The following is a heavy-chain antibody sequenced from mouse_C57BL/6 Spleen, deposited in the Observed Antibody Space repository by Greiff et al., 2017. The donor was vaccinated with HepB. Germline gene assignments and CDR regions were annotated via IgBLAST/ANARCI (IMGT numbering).Heavy chain of an antibody. J-gene: IGHJ2*01. CDR2: IYPGDGDT. CDR1: GYAFSSYW. V-gene: IGHV1-80*01. CDR3: ARSFYGSSYGDY. D-gene: IGHD1-1*01. Sequence: QVQLKQSGAELVKPGASVKISCKASGYAFSSYWMNWVKQRPGKGLEWIGQIYPGDGDTNYNGKFKGKATLTADKSSSTAYMQLSSLTSEDSAVYFCARSFYGSSYGDYWGQGTTLTVSS.